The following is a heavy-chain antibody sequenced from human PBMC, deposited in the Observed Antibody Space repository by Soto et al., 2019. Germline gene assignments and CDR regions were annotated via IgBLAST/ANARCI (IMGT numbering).Heavy chain of an antibody. CDR1: GFTFTSSA. J-gene: IGHJ6*03. CDR3: AANTVTENYYYYYYMDV. CDR2: IVVGSGNT. V-gene: IGHV1-58*02. Sequence: SVKVSCKASGFTFTSSAMQWVRRARGERLEWIGWIVVGSGNTNYAQKFQERVTITRDMSTSTAYMELSSLRSEDTAVYYCAANTVTENYYYYYYMDVWGKGTPVTVSS. D-gene: IGHD4-17*01.